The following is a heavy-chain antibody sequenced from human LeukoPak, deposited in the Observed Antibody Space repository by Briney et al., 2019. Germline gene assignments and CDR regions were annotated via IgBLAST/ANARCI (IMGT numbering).Heavy chain of an antibody. J-gene: IGHJ4*02. CDR3: AAQYCSGGSCYPRY. CDR1: GFTFSTYS. CDR2: ISSGSGYI. V-gene: IGHV3-21*01. Sequence: PGGSLRLSCATSGFTFSTYSMNWVRQAPGKGLEWVSSISSGSGYIYYADSVKGRFTVSRDNAKKSLYLQMISLRAEDTAVYYCAAQYCSGGSCYPRYWGQGTLVTVSS. D-gene: IGHD2-15*01.